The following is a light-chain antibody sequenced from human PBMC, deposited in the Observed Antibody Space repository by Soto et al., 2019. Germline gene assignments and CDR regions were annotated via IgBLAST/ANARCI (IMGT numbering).Light chain of an antibody. J-gene: IGLJ1*01. Sequence: QSALTQPRSVSGSPGQSFTISCTGTSSDVGGYNYVSWYQQHPGKAPKLMIYDVSKRPSGVPDRFSGSKSGNTASLTISGLQAEDEADYYCCSYAGSYTPLYVFGTGNKVTVL. V-gene: IGLV2-11*01. CDR1: SSDVGGYNY. CDR2: DVS. CDR3: CSYAGSYTPLYV.